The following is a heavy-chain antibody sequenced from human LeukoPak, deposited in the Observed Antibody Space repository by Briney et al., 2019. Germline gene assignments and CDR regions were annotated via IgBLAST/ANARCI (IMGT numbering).Heavy chain of an antibody. J-gene: IGHJ4*02. V-gene: IGHV3-7*03. CDR2: IKQDGSEK. Sequence: GGSLRLSCAASGFTFSSYWMSWARQTPGKGLEWVANIKQDGSEKYYVDSVKGRFTISRDNAKNSLYLQMNSLRAEDTAVYYCARDAYRGYYFDYWGQGTLVTVSS. CDR1: GFTFSSYW. D-gene: IGHD4-11*01. CDR3: ARDAYRGYYFDY.